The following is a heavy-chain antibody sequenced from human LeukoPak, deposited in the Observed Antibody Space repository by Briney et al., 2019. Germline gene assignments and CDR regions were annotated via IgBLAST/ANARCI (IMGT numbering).Heavy chain of an antibody. D-gene: IGHD6-13*01. CDR3: ARIRHSSSFGD. J-gene: IGHJ4*02. V-gene: IGHV3-48*03. CDR1: GFTLSSYE. CDR2: ISSSGSTI. Sequence: PGGSLRLSCALSGFTLSSYEMNWVRQAPGKGLEWVSYISSSGSTIYYADSVKGRFTISRDNAKNSLYLQMNSLRAEDTSVYYCARIRHSSSFGDWGQGTLVTVSS.